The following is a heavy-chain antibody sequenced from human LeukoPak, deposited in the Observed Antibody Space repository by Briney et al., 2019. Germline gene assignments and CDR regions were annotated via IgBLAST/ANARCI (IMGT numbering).Heavy chain of an antibody. V-gene: IGHV4-59*01. D-gene: IGHD6-13*01. CDR2: IYYSGST. CDR1: GGSISSYY. Sequence: SETLSLTCSVSGGSISSYYWSWIRQPPGKGLEWIGYIYYSGSTNYNPSLKSRVTISVDTSKNQFSLKLRSVTAADTAVYYCSRVSMAATGGTGTGDWYFDLWGRGTLVTVSS. J-gene: IGHJ2*01. CDR3: SRVSMAATGGTGTGDWYFDL.